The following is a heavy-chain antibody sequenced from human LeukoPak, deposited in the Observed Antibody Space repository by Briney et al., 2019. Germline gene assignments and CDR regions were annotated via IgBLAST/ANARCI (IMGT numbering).Heavy chain of an antibody. CDR3: ARHGKGDSGYDYYYYYMDV. D-gene: IGHD5-12*01. J-gene: IGHJ6*03. CDR1: GGSISSSSYY. CDR2: INHSGST. V-gene: IGHV4-39*01. Sequence: PSETLSLTCTVSGGSISSSSYYWSWIRQPPGKGLEWIGEINHSGSTNYNPSLKSRVTISVDTSKNQFSLKLSSVTAADTAVYYCARHGKGDSGYDYYYYYMDVWGKGTTVTISS.